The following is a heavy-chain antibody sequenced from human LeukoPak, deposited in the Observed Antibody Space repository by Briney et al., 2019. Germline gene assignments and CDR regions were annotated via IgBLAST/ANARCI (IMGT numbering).Heavy chain of an antibody. CDR2: IYHNGNT. CDR3: ARIEAVTRGYNHAYYFDY. Sequence: SETLSLTCTVSTYSISGGYYWGWIRQPPGKGLEWIRNIYHNGNTYYNPSLKSRVTISVDTSKKQFSLKLRTATAADTAVYYCARIEAVTRGYNHAYYFDYWGQGTLATVSS. J-gene: IGHJ4*02. V-gene: IGHV4-38-2*02. D-gene: IGHD5-18*01. CDR1: TYSISGGYY.